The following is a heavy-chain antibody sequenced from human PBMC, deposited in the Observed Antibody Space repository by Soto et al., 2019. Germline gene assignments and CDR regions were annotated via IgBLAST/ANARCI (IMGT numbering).Heavy chain of an antibody. CDR2: ISTDNGNT. CDR3: ARDQGITTFGVYSMYYYGMDV. CDR1: GYTFTSSG. V-gene: IGHV1-18*01. Sequence: QVQLVQSGAEVKKPGASVKVSCKASGYTFTSSGISWVRQAPGQGLEWMGWISTDNGNTNYAQHLQGRVSMTTDTSTSTAYMDLRSLRSDATAVYYCARDQGITTFGVYSMYYYGMDVWGQGTTVTVSS. D-gene: IGHD3-3*01. J-gene: IGHJ6*02.